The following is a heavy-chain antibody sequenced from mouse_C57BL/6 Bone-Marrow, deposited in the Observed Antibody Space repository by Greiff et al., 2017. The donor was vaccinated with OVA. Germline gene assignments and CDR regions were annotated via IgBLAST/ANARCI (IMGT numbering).Heavy chain of an antibody. V-gene: IGHV1-18*01. J-gene: IGHJ3*01. CDR3: ARGYYGSSYFAY. CDR2: INPNNGGT. CDR1: GYTFTDYN. Sequence: EVQLQQSGPELVKPGASVKIPCKASGYTFTDYNMDWVKQSHGKSLEWIGDINPNNGGTIYTQKFKGKATLTVDKSSSTAYMELRSLTSEDTAVYYCARGYYGSSYFAYWGQGTLVTVSA. D-gene: IGHD1-1*01.